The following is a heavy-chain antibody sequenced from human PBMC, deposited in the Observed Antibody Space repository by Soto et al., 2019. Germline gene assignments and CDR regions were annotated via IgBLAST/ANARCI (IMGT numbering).Heavy chain of an antibody. Sequence: ASVKVSCKASGYTFTGYYMHWVRQAPGQGLEWMGWINPNSGGTNYAQKFQGRVTMTRDTSISTAYMELSRLRSDDTAVYYCARGRRLPTIFGMVRPDDYYYYYGMDVWGQGTTVTV. CDR3: ARGRRLPTIFGMVRPDDYYYYYGMDV. D-gene: IGHD3-3*01. V-gene: IGHV1-2*02. CDR2: INPNSGGT. CDR1: GYTFTGYY. J-gene: IGHJ6*02.